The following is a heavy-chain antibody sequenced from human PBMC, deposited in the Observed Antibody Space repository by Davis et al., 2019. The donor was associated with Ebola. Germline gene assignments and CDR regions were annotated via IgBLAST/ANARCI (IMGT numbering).Heavy chain of an antibody. CDR3: VRDPALVVTGGGWFFGL. J-gene: IGHJ2*01. CDR2: ISSSSNYI. V-gene: IGHV3-21*01. Sequence: GESLKISCAASKSTFSSYAMTWVRLAPGKGLEWVSFISSSSNYIYYADSVKGRFTVSRDNAKNSLYLQMNSLRAEDTAVYYCVRDPALVVTGGGWFFGLWGRGTLVTVSS. CDR1: KSTFSSYA. D-gene: IGHD2-21*02.